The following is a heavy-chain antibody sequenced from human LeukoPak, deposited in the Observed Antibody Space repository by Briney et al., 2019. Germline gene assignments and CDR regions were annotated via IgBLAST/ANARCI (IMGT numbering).Heavy chain of an antibody. J-gene: IGHJ4*02. CDR2: ISSNGDNT. Sequence: PGGSLRLSCSVSGFTFSTYVMHWVRQAPGKGLEYVSAISSNGDNTYYADSVKGRFTISRDNSKNTLYLQMNSLRAEDTAVYYCAKESPITMVRGVMPVIDYWGQGTLVTVSS. V-gene: IGHV3-64*04. CDR1: GFTFSTYV. D-gene: IGHD3-10*01. CDR3: AKESPITMVRGVMPVIDY.